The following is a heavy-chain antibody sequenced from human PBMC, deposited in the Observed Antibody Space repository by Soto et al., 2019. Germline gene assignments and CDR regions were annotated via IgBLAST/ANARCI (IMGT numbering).Heavy chain of an antibody. Sequence: GGSLRLSCEASGINFSSYWMSWVRQAPGRGLEWVANIKEDGSEKYYVDSVKGRFTISRDNVKSSLYLQMDSLRAEDTAVYYCAREWKDNAFWSGYTYYYYYGMDVWGQGTTVTVSS. CDR2: IKEDGSEK. CDR1: GINFSSYW. D-gene: IGHD3-3*01. V-gene: IGHV3-7*01. CDR3: AREWKDNAFWSGYTYYYYYGMDV. J-gene: IGHJ6*02.